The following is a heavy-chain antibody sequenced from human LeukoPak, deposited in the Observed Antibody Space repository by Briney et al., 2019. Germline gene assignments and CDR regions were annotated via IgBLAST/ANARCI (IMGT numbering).Heavy chain of an antibody. CDR2: ITASAHIK. CDR3: AKAGSGWYGDSPSES. Sequence: GGSLRLSCAASGFTISSYAMAWVRQAPGKGLEWVSGITASAHIKYYADSVKGRFSISRDNSNNTLYLQINALRAEDTAIYYCAKAGSGWYGDSPSESWGQGILVTVSS. J-gene: IGHJ5*02. D-gene: IGHD6-19*01. CDR1: GFTISSYA. V-gene: IGHV3-23*01.